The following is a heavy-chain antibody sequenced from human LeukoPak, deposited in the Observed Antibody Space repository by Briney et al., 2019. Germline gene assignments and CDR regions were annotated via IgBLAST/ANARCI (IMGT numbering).Heavy chain of an antibody. CDR3: ARVPYNSGWPIVDY. V-gene: IGHV3-74*01. CDR2: INGDGSST. J-gene: IGHJ4*02. CDR1: GFTFSSYW. Sequence: GGSLRLSCAASGFTFSSYWMHWVRQAPGKGLVWVSRINGDGSSTSNADSVMGRFTISRDNAKNTLYLQMNSLRAEDTAVYYCARVPYNSGWPIVDYWGQGTLVTVSS. D-gene: IGHD6-19*01.